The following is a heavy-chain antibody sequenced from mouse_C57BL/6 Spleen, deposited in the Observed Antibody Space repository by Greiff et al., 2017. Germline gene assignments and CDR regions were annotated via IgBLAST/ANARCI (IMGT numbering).Heavy chain of an antibody. CDR1: GYTFTSYW. D-gene: IGHD4-1*01. V-gene: IGHV1-50*01. Sequence: QVQLQQPGAELVKPGASVKLSCKASGYTFTSYWMQWVKQRPGQGLEWIGEIDPSDSYTNYNPKFKGKATLTVDTSSSTAYMQLSSLTSEDSAVYYCATNPGPYWYFDVWGTGTTVTVSS. J-gene: IGHJ1*03. CDR2: IDPSDSYT. CDR3: ATNPGPYWYFDV.